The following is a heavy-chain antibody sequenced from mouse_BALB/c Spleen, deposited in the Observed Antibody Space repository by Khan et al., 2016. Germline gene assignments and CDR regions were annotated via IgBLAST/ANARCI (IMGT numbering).Heavy chain of an antibody. CDR3: ARGNYGNYAAY. J-gene: IGHJ3*01. CDR2: IDPEHGNT. Sequence: VQLQQSGAELVRPGASVKLSCKASGFNIKDNFIHWVKQRPEQGLECIGWIDPEHGNTIYAPKFQGRASITADTSSNTAYLQLSSLTSEDTAVYYWARGNYGNYAAYWGQGALVTVSA. V-gene: IGHV14-1*02. D-gene: IGHD2-1*01. CDR1: GFNIKDNF.